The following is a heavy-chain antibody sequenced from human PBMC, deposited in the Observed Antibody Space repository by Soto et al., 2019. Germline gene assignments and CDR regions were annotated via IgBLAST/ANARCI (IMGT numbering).Heavy chain of an antibody. J-gene: IGHJ6*02. CDR2: IKSKTDGGTT. CDR1: GFTFSSYA. V-gene: IGHV3-15*01. D-gene: IGHD4-17*01. CDR3: TTDVNRDYGDYNPNYYYYYGMDV. Sequence: PGGSLRLSCAASGFTFSSYAMSWVRQAPGKGLEWVGRIKSKTDGGTTDYAAPVKGRFTISRDDSKNTLYLQMNSLKTEDTAVYYCTTDVNRDYGDYNPNYYYYYGMDVWGQGTTVTVSS.